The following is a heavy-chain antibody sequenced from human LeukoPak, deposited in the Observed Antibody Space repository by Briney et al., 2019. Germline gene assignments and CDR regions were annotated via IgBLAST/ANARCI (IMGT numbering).Heavy chain of an antibody. Sequence: SQTLSLTCTVSGGSISSGGYYWSWIRQSAGKGLEWIGRVYSSGTTNYNPALESRVTISVDTSMNQFSLKVTSVTAADTAGYYWARAPGYSLDLWGQGTLVTVSS. CDR2: VYSSGTT. CDR3: ARAPGYSLDL. D-gene: IGHD5-18*01. CDR1: GGSISSGGYY. V-gene: IGHV4-61*02. J-gene: IGHJ5*02.